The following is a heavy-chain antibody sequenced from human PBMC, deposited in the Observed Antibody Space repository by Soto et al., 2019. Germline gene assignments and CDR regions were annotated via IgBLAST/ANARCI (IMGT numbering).Heavy chain of an antibody. CDR1: GCSISSGGYS. Sequence: SETLSLTCAFSGCSISSGGYSWSWIRQPPGKGLEWIGYIYHSGSTYYNPSLKSRVTISVDRSKNQFSLKLSSVTAADTAVYYCARTLPNRQLFDSWSQGTLVTVSS. V-gene: IGHV4-30-2*01. CDR3: ARTLPNRQLFDS. D-gene: IGHD1-1*01. CDR2: IYHSGST. J-gene: IGHJ4*02.